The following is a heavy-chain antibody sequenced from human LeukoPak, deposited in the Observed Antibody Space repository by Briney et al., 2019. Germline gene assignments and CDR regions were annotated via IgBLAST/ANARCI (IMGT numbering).Heavy chain of an antibody. CDR1: GGSISSFSYY. V-gene: IGHV4-39*07. J-gene: IGHJ3*02. D-gene: IGHD4-17*01. Sequence: SETLSLTCTVSGGSISSFSYYWGWIRQPPGRGLEWIGTIYYSGSTYYNPSLKSRVTISTDTSKNQFSLNLRSVTAADTAVYYCARDLVTVTKGFDIWGQGTMVSVSS. CDR2: IYYSGST. CDR3: ARDLVTVTKGFDI.